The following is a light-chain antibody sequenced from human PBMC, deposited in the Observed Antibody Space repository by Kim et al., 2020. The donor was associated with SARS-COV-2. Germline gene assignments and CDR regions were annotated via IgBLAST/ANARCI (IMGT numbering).Light chain of an antibody. J-gene: IGKJ4*01. CDR3: VQDYNYPRT. Sequence: AIHMTQSPSSLSASVGDRVTITCRASQGIRNDLGWYQQKPGRAPNLLIYATPTLQSGVPSRFSGSGSGTDFTLTISSLQPEDVATYFSVQDYNYPRTFGGGTKVDIK. CDR1: QGIRND. V-gene: IGKV1-6*01. CDR2: ATP.